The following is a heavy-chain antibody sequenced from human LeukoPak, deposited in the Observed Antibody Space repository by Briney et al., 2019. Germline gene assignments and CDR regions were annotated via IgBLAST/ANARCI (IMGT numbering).Heavy chain of an antibody. CDR1: GFTFSAYD. J-gene: IGHJ5*02. CDR3: AKVLGEYSIRSKPLDT. CDR2: IRYDGSNK. Sequence: GGSLRLSCAASGFTFSAYDMHWVGQAPVKGLEWVAFIRYDGSNKYYPDSVRGRFTVSRDNSKNTLYLQMNSLRPEDTAVYYCAKVLGEYSIRSKPLDTWGQGTLVTVSS. V-gene: IGHV3-30*02. D-gene: IGHD6-13*01.